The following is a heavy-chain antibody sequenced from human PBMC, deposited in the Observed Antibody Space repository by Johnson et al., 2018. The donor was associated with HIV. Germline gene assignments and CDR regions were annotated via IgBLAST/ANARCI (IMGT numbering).Heavy chain of an antibody. J-gene: IGHJ3*02. CDR3: ARSGDSIGSFWAGGAFDI. Sequence: QVQLVESGGGVVQPGRSLRLSCGASGFTFNSYAIHWVRQAPGKGLEWVGVISYDGSIKYYADSVKGRFTISRDNSKNTLYLQMNSLRAEDTAVYYCARSGDSIGSFWAGGAFDIWGQGTMVTVSS. D-gene: IGHD3/OR15-3a*01. V-gene: IGHV3-30*04. CDR2: ISYDGSIK. CDR1: GFTFNSYA.